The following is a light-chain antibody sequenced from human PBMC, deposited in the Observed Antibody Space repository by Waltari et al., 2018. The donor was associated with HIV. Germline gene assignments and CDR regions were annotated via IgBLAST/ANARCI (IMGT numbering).Light chain of an antibody. J-gene: IGLJ2*01. V-gene: IGLV3-21*02. Sequence: SDVLTQPPSVSVAPGQPATIPCGGNRIGIQTVHWYQQRPAPAPVLVVYDNGGRPSGIPERFSGSKSGNTATLTISRVEAGDEADFYCQVWDSSSDHPRVVFGGGTKVTVL. CDR3: QVWDSSSDHPRVV. CDR1: RIGIQT. CDR2: DNG.